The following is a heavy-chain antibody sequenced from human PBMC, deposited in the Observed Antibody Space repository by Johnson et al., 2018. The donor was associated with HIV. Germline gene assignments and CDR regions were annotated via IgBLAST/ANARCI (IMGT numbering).Heavy chain of an antibody. J-gene: IGHJ3*02. V-gene: IGHV3-30*02. CDR1: GFTFSSYG. Sequence: QVQLVESGGGVVQPGRSLRLSCAASGFTFSSYGMHWVRQAPGKGLEWVSFIRYDGSDKYYADSVKGRFTISRDNSKNTLYLQMNSLRTEDTAVYYCARDSGIAVASGAFDIWGQGTMVTVSS. CDR2: IRYDGSDK. CDR3: ARDSGIAVASGAFDI. D-gene: IGHD6-19*01.